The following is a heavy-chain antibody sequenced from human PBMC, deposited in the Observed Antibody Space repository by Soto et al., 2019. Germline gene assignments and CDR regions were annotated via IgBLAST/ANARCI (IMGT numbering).Heavy chain of an antibody. D-gene: IGHD3-10*01. Sequence: GGSLRLSCVASGLPVAGSYMAWVRQAPGKGLEWASVIYNDGTTYYPQSVEGRFTISRDTSKNTLYLQMDRLRDEDTAVYYCVRPLPSGQTHARDVWGQGTTVTVSS. CDR1: GLPVAGSY. CDR2: IYNDGTT. J-gene: IGHJ6*02. V-gene: IGHV3-53*01. CDR3: VRPLPSGQTHARDV.